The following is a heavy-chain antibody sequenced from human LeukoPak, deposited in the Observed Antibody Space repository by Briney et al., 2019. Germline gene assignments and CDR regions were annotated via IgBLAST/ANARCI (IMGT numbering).Heavy chain of an antibody. CDR3: ARATPGFNYDFWSGYYTYFDY. Sequence: SETLSLTCTVSGGSISSYYWSWIRQPPGKGLEWIGYIYYSGSTNYNPSLKSRVTISVGTSKNQFSLKLSSVTAADTAVYYCARATPGFNYDFWSGYYTYFDYWGQGTLDTVSS. CDR1: GGSISSYY. J-gene: IGHJ4*02. CDR2: IYYSGST. V-gene: IGHV4-59*01. D-gene: IGHD3-3*01.